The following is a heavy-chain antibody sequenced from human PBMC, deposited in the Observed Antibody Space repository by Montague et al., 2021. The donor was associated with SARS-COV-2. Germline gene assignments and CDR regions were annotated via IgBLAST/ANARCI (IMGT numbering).Heavy chain of an antibody. CDR2: IYWGDEK. CDR3: VHYASGSYYFHY. V-gene: IGHV2-5*02. J-gene: IGHJ4*02. D-gene: IGHD3-10*01. Sequence: PALVKPTQTLTLTCTFSGSSITTSTMGVGWIRQPPGKALEWLALIYWGDEKRFSPSLKSRLTITKDTFKDQVVLRMTNMDPVGTATYYCVHYASGSYYFHYWGQGTLVTVSS. CDR1: GSSITTSTMG.